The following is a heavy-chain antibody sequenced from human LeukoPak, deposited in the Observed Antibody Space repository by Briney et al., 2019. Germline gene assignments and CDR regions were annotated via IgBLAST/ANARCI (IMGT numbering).Heavy chain of an antibody. V-gene: IGHV3-73*01. D-gene: IGHD3-16*02. J-gene: IGHJ4*02. Sequence: PGGSLRLSCVASGFIFSGSSMHWVRQASGKGLEWVGRIRSKGNSYATSYAAPVRGRFTISRDDSKNTAYLQMNSLEPEDTAVYYCTTDVGGLGDYVWGSYRYSWGQGTLVTVSS. CDR2: IRSKGNSYAT. CDR3: TTDVGGLGDYVWGSYRYS. CDR1: GFIFSGSS.